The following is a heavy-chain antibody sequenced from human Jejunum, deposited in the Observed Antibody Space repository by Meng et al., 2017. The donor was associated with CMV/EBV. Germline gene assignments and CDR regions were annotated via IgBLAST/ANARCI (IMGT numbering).Heavy chain of an antibody. CDR3: ARVRIGCSSTSCYFDH. V-gene: IGHV1-2*02. CDR1: YTFSEYE. D-gene: IGHD2-2*01. J-gene: IGHJ4*02. Sequence: YTFSEYEMEWLRQAPGQGLEWMGWINPNSGDTKYAQKFQGRVTMTRDTSISAAYMELSSLGSDDTAVFYCARVRIGCSSTSCYFDHWGQGTLVTVSS. CDR2: INPNSGDT.